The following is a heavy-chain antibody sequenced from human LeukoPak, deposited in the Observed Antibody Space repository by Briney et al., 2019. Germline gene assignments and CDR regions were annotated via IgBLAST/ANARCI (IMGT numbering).Heavy chain of an antibody. V-gene: IGHV3-43*02. CDR1: GFIFDNYA. J-gene: IGHJ4*02. D-gene: IGHD6-19*01. CDR3: ARESETSGWYDY. Sequence: TGGSLRLSCAAPGFIFDNYAIHWVRQAPGKGLEWVSLISGDGGSTFYADSVRGRFTISRDNTRKSLSLQMSRLRSEDTALYYCARESETSGWYDYWGQGTLVTVSS. CDR2: ISGDGGST.